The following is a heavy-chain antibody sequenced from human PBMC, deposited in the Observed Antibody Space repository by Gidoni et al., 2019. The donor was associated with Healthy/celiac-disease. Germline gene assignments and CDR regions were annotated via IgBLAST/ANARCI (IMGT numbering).Heavy chain of an antibody. D-gene: IGHD4-17*01. J-gene: IGHJ5*02. CDR2: ISYDGSNK. CDR3: AKAGSYGDYVFDP. Sequence: AMALGWVAVISYDGSNKYYADSVKGRFTISRDNSKNTLYLQMNSLRAEDTAVYYCAKAGSYGDYVFDPWGQGTLVTVSS. V-gene: IGHV3-30*18.